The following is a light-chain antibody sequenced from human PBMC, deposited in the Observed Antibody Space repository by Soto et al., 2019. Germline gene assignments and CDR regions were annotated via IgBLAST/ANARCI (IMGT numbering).Light chain of an antibody. J-gene: IGKJ3*01. CDR3: QSYGRTVFT. V-gene: IGKV3-20*01. Sequence: EIVLTQSPGTMSLSPGEGATLSCRASQTISNTYLAWYQQKPGQAPRLLIYVASSRATGIPDRFSGSGSGTDFNLTISGLEPEDFAVSYCQSYGRTVFTLGPGTNVDI. CDR1: QTISNTY. CDR2: VAS.